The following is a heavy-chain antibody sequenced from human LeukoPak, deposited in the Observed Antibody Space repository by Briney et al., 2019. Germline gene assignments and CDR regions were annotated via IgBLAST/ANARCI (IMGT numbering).Heavy chain of an antibody. D-gene: IGHD2-21*01. V-gene: IGHV3-15*01. CDR2: IRSKTDGGTT. J-gene: IGHJ4*02. Sequence: GGSLRLSCAVSGFSFTNAWVSWVRQAPGRGLEWVGRIRSKTDGGTTDYTAPVEGRFTISRDESTNTLYLQMNGLKTEDTAVYYCGTGIGYIDYWGQGTLVTVSS. CDR3: GTGIGYIDY. CDR1: GFSFTNAW.